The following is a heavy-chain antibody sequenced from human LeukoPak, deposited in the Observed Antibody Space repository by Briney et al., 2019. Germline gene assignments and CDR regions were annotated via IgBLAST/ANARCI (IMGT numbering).Heavy chain of an antibody. CDR1: GYTLTELS. V-gene: IGHV1-24*01. CDR3: ARGGDGSGKDYQDYYYYMDV. CDR2: FDPKDGDT. D-gene: IGHD3-10*01. Sequence: ASVKVSCKVSGYTLTELSVHWVRQAPGKGLEWMGNFDPKDGDTIYAQRFQGRVTMTEDTSTHTAYMELSSLRSEDTAVYYCARGGDGSGKDYQDYYYYMDVWGKGTTVTVSS. J-gene: IGHJ6*03.